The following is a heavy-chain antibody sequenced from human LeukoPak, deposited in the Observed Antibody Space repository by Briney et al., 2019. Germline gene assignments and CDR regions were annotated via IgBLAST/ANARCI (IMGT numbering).Heavy chain of an antibody. CDR2: IKQDGSEK. Sequence: GGSLRLSCAASGFTFRSYWMSWVRQAPGKGLEWVANIKQDGSEKYYVDSVKGRFTISRDNAKNTLYLQMDSLRAEDTAVYYCARDMSPWESRNPDAFDIWGQGTMVTVS. CDR1: GFTFRSYW. CDR3: ARDMSPWESRNPDAFDI. D-gene: IGHD1-14*01. V-gene: IGHV3-7*03. J-gene: IGHJ3*02.